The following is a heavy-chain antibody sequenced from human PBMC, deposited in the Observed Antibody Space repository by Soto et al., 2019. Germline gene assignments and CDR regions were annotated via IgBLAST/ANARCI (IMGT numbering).Heavy chain of an antibody. Sequence: QVQLVQSGAEVKKPGSSVKVSCKASGGTFSSYAISWLRQAPGQGLEWMPGIIPPFGTADYAQKFQGRVTIAADESTSTAYMELSSLRSEDTAVYYCASNYGDYRYYYGMDVWGQWTTVTVSS. D-gene: IGHD4-17*01. CDR3: ASNYGDYRYYYGMDV. V-gene: IGHV1-69*12. J-gene: IGHJ6*02. CDR2: IIPPFGTA. CDR1: GGTFSSYA.